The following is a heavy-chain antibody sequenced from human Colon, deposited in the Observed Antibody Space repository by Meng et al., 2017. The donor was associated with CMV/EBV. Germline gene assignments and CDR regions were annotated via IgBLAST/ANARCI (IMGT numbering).Heavy chain of an antibody. D-gene: IGHD3-3*01. CDR2: IVVGSDNT. Sequence: GGSLRLSCAASGFTFSRSGVHWVRQARGQRLEWIGWIVVGSDNTNYAQKFQERVTITRDMSTSTAYMELSSLRSEDTAVYYCAADSTLYDFWRYGLDVWGQGTTVTVSS. V-gene: IGHV1-58*01. J-gene: IGHJ6*02. CDR3: AADSTLYDFWRYGLDV. CDR1: GFTFSRSG.